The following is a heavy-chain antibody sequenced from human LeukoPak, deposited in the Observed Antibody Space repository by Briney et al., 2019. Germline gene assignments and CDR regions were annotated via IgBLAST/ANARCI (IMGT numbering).Heavy chain of an antibody. V-gene: IGHV1-18*01. CDR1: GYTFTSYG. D-gene: IGHD3-3*01. CDR3: ARDRWITIFGVVDNWSDP. J-gene: IGHJ5*02. CDR2: ISAYNGNT. Sequence: ASVTVSCKASGYTFTSYGISWVRQAPGQGLEWMGWISAYNGNTNYAQKLQGRVTMTTDTSTSTAYMELRSLRSDDTAVYYCARDRWITIFGVVDNWSDPWGQGTLVTVSS.